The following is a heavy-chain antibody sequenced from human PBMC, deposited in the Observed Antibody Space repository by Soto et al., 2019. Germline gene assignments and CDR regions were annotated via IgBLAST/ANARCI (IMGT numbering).Heavy chain of an antibody. D-gene: IGHD2-15*01. CDR1: GLTFSSYW. Sequence: HPGGSLRLSCAASGLTFSSYWMSWVRQAPGKGLKWVANIKQDGSEKYYVDSVKGRFTISRDNAKNSLYLQMNNLRAEDTAVYYCASAAHNYYYYCYNMDVWGQGTTVTVSS. CDR2: IKQDGSEK. J-gene: IGHJ6*02. CDR3: ASAAHNYYYYCYNMDV. V-gene: IGHV3-7*01.